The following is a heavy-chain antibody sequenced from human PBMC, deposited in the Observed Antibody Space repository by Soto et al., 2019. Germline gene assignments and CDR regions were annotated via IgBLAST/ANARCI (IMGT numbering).Heavy chain of an antibody. D-gene: IGHD6-19*01. Sequence: GGSLRLSCAASGFPFSFYSTNWVRQAPGKGLEWISYITSTSSAINYADSVRGRFTISRDNAMRSLFLHMNSLRAEDTAVYYCAKGGRQWLVTSDFNYWGQGALVTVSS. V-gene: IGHV3-48*01. CDR1: GFPFSFYS. J-gene: IGHJ4*02. CDR3: AKGGRQWLVTSDFNY. CDR2: ITSTSSAI.